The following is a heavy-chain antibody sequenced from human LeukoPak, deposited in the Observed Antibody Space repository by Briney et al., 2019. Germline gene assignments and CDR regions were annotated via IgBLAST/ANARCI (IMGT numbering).Heavy chain of an antibody. CDR3: ARDQGDFYCTSSTCSGGAFDF. Sequence: ASVKVSCKASGYSFTGYYLNWVRQAPGQGLEWMGWINSDSGDTKYVQKFQGRVTMTRDTSISTAYMELSSLMSDDMAVYYCARDQGDFYCTSSTCSGGAFDFWGQGTMVTVSS. CDR2: INSDSGDT. V-gene: IGHV1-2*02. J-gene: IGHJ3*01. D-gene: IGHD2-2*01. CDR1: GYSFTGYY.